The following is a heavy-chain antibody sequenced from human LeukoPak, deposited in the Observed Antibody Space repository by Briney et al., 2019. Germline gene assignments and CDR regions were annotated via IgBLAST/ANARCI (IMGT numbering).Heavy chain of an antibody. CDR2: ISWNSGSI. Sequence: PGGSLRLSCAASGFTFDDYAMHWVRQAPGKGLEWVSGISWNSGSIGYADSVKGRFTISRDNAKNSLYLQMNSLRAEDTALYYCAKAVWFGELLSAFDYWGQGTLVTVSS. V-gene: IGHV3-9*01. CDR3: AKAVWFGELLSAFDY. J-gene: IGHJ4*02. D-gene: IGHD3-10*01. CDR1: GFTFDDYA.